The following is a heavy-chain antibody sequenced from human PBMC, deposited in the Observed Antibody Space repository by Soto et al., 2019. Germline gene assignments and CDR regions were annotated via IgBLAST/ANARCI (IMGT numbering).Heavy chain of an antibody. V-gene: IGHV2-26*01. CDR3: ARMNVDSYQFYYAMDA. D-gene: IGHD4-17*01. CDR1: GFSLTTGKMG. J-gene: IGHJ6*02. CDR2: IFSDNER. Sequence: SGPTLVNPTETLTLTCTVSGFSLTTGKMGVSWIRQPPGKALEWLAHIFSDNERSYSTSLQGRLTISKDTSGSQVVLSMTNVDPVDTATYYCARMNVDSYQFYYAMDAWGQGTTVTVSS.